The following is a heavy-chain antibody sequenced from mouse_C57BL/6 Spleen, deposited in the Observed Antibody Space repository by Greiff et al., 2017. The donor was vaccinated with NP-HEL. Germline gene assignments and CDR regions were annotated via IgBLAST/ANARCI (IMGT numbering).Heavy chain of an antibody. CDR3: ARPEGYYDWYFDV. CDR2: INPNNGGT. D-gene: IGHD2-3*01. V-gene: IGHV1-26*01. CDR1: GYTFTDYY. Sequence: EVQLQQSGPELVKPGASVKISCKASGYTFTDYYMNWVKQSHGKSLEWIGDINPNNGGTSYNQKFKGKATLTVDKSSSTAYMELRSLTSEDSAVYYCARPEGYYDWYFDVWGTGTTVSVSS. J-gene: IGHJ1*03.